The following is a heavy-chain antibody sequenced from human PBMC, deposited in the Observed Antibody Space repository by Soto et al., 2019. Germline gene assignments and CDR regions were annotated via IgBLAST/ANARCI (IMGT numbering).Heavy chain of an antibody. Sequence: ASVKVSCKAPGDTFTSYYLNWVRQAPGQGLEWMGVINPHGGSTKYAQKFQGRITMTRDTSRSTVYMELSSLRSDDTAIYYCARSSGGNFGIIIEGSNWFDPWGHGIMVTVSS. V-gene: IGHV1-46*01. CDR2: INPHGGST. CDR1: GDTFTSYY. J-gene: IGHJ5*02. D-gene: IGHD3-3*01. CDR3: ARSSGGNFGIIIEGSNWFDP.